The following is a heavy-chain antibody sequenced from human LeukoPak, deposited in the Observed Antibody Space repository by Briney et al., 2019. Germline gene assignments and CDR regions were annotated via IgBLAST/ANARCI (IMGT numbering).Heavy chain of an antibody. CDR2: IILIFGTA. Sequence: SVPVSCKASGGTFRSYALSWVRPAPGRGVAGMGGIILIFGTANYAQQFQDRVTITTYESTSTSYMELSSLRSEDTAVYNCARGQVHLGSQGVDAFDIWGQGTMVTVSS. V-gene: IGHV1-69*05. CDR3: ARGQVHLGSQGVDAFDI. CDR1: GGTFRSYA. D-gene: IGHD2-15*01. J-gene: IGHJ3*02.